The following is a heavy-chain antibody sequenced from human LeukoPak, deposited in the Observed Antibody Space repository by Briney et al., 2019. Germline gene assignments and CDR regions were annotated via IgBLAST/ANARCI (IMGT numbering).Heavy chain of an antibody. D-gene: IGHD3-3*01. J-gene: IGHJ5*02. CDR2: MNPNSGNT. V-gene: IGHV1-8*01. CDR1: GYTFTSYD. CDR3: ATTSAGYYDFWSGYSNWFDP. Sequence: ASVKVSCKASGYTFTSYDINWVRQATGQGLEWMGWMNPNSGNTGYAQKFQGRVTMTEDTSTDTAYMELSSLRSEDTAVYYCATTSAGYYDFWSGYSNWFDPWGQGTLVTVSS.